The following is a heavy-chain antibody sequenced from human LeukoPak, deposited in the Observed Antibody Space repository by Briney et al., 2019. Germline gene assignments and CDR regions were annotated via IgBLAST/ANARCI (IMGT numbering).Heavy chain of an antibody. CDR3: ARGRRILGGPENAGDFFDF. CDR1: GYTLTDYY. J-gene: IGHJ4*01. V-gene: IGHV1-2*02. Sequence: ASVKVSCKASGYTLTDYYLHWVRQAPGQGLKWMGWINPNSSATHYAQSFQARVTMTRDTSIASSYMELTGLESDDTAVYYCARGRRILGGPENAGDFFDFWGQGSLVTVSS. CDR2: INPNSSAT. D-gene: IGHD3-16*01.